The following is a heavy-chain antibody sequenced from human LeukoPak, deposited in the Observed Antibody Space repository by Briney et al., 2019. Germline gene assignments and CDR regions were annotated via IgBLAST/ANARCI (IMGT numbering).Heavy chain of an antibody. Sequence: PSETLSLTCTVSGGSISLYYWSWIRQPPGKGLEWIGYIYYSGSTNYNPSLKSRVTISVDTSKNQFSLKLSSVTAADTAVYYCARHSNGDYDRYFDYWGQGTLVTVSS. CDR2: IYYSGST. CDR3: ARHSNGDYDRYFDY. J-gene: IGHJ4*02. V-gene: IGHV4-59*08. D-gene: IGHD4-17*01. CDR1: GGSISLYY.